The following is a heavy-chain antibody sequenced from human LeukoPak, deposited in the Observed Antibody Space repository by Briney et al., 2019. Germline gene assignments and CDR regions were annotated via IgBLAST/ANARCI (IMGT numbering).Heavy chain of an antibody. V-gene: IGHV1-8*01. CDR2: MNPNSGNT. D-gene: IGHD3-10*01. CDR3: ARASMVRGVPAYFDP. Sequence: ASVKVSCKASGYTFTSYDINWVRQATGQGLEWMGWMNPNSGNTGYAQKFQGRVTMTRNTSISTAYMELSSLRSEDTAVYYCARASMVRGVPAYFDPWGQGTLVTVSS. J-gene: IGHJ5*02. CDR1: GYTFTSYD.